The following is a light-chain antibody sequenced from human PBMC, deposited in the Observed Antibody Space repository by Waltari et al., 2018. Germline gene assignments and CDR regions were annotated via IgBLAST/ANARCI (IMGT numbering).Light chain of an antibody. CDR2: EVT. J-gene: IGLJ1*01. CDR3: CSYAGLGTYV. CDR1: SSDVGNYNL. Sequence: QSGLTQPASVSGSPGQSSTISCTGTSSDVGNYNLVSWYQHHPGKAPKLIIYEVTKRTSGVSDRFSASKSANTASLTISGLQTEDEADYYCCSYAGLGTYVFGTGTKVTVL. V-gene: IGLV2-23*02.